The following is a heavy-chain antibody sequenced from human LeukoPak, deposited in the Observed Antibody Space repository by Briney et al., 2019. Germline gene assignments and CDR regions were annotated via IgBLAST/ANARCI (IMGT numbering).Heavy chain of an antibody. Sequence: PSETLSLTCAVYDGSFSGYYWSWIRQPPGKGLEWIGEINHSGSTNYNPSLKSRVTISVDTSKNQFSLKLSSVTAADTAVYYCARGVVYYDILTGYYVYWYFDLWGRGTLVTVSS. CDR3: ARGVVYYDILTGYYVYWYFDL. CDR2: INHSGST. V-gene: IGHV4-34*01. J-gene: IGHJ2*01. CDR1: DGSFSGYY. D-gene: IGHD3-9*01.